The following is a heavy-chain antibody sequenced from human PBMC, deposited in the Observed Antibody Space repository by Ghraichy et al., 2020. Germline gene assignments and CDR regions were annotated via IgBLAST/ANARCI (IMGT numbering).Heavy chain of an antibody. J-gene: IGHJ3*02. D-gene: IGHD3-10*01. V-gene: IGHV4-59*01. CDR3: ARGYYGSGSYQVDAFDI. CDR2: IYYSGST. CDR1: GGSISSYY. Sequence: SQTLSLTCTVSGGSISSYYWSWIRQPPWKGLEWIGYIYYSGSTNYNPSLKSRVTISVDTSKNQFSLKLSSVTAADTAVYYCARGYYGSGSYQVDAFDIWGQGTMVTVSS.